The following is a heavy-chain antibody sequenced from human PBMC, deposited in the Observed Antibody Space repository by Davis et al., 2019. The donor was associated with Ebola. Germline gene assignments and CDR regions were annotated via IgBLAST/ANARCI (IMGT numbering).Heavy chain of an antibody. CDR2: ISSSSSYI. CDR1: GFTFSSYS. V-gene: IGHV3-21*01. D-gene: IGHD5-12*01. CDR3: ARKGLPDY. Sequence: GGSLRLSCAASGFTFSSYSMNWVRQAPGKGLEWVSSISSSSSYIYYADSVKGRFTISRDNSMNTLYLQMNSLRAEDTAMYYCARKGLPDYWGQGTLVTVSS. J-gene: IGHJ4*02.